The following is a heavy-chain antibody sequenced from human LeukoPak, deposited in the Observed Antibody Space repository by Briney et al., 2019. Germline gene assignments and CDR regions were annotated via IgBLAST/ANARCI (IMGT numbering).Heavy chain of an antibody. V-gene: IGHV3-30*18. CDR1: GFTFSSYA. D-gene: IGHD1-26*01. Sequence: GGSLRLSCAASGFTFSSYAMSWVRQAPGKGLEWVAVISYDGSNKYYADSVKGRFTISRDNSKNTLYLQMNSLRAEDTAVYYCAKDVWSCFDYWGQGTLVTVSS. J-gene: IGHJ4*02. CDR3: AKDVWSCFDY. CDR2: ISYDGSNK.